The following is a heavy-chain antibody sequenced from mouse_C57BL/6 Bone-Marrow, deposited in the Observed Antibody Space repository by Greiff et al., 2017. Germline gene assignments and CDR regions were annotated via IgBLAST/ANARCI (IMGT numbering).Heavy chain of an antibody. CDR2: INPGSGGT. V-gene: IGHV1-54*01. CDR1: GYAFTNYS. J-gene: IGHJ2*01. Sequence: VQLQQSGAELVRPGTSVKVSCKASGYAFTNYSIEWVKQRPGQGLEWIGVINPGSGGTNYNEKFKGKATLTADKSSSTAYMQLSSLTSEDSAVYFWARRGIRLNFDYWGQGTALTVSS. CDR3: ARRGIRLNFDY. D-gene: IGHD2-12*01.